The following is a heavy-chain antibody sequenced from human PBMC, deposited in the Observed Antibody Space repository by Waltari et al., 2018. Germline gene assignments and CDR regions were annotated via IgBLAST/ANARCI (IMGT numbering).Heavy chain of an antibody. Sequence: EVQLVDSGGGLVQPGRSLRLSCTASGFTFGDYAMSWFRQAPGKGLGGVGFIGSKAYGGTTEYAASVKGRFTISRDDSKSIAYLQMNSLKTEDTAVYYCTMQTWLRGPIGYWGQGTLVTVSS. D-gene: IGHD5-12*01. V-gene: IGHV3-49*03. CDR1: GFTFGDYA. CDR2: IGSKAYGGTT. J-gene: IGHJ4*02. CDR3: TMQTWLRGPIGY.